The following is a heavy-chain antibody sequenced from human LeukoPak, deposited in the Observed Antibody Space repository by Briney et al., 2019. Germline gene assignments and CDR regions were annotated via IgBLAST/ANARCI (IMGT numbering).Heavy chain of an antibody. CDR1: GGSITSNY. D-gene: IGHD1-26*01. V-gene: IGHV4-4*07. CDR2: IYPTGST. J-gene: IGHJ5*02. Sequence: SETLSLTCTVSGGSITSNYWSWIRQPPGKRLEWSSHIYPTGSTNYNPSFKSRITISQETSKNQFSLKQPPVTAADTAVDYCAKDPSGTRVWFDPWGQGALVTVSS. CDR3: AKDPSGTRVWFDP.